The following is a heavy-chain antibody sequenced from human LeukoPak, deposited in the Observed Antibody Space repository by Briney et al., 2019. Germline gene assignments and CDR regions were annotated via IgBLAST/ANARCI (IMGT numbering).Heavy chain of an antibody. CDR3: ARGGIVGAIPFDY. J-gene: IGHJ4*02. CDR1: GYTFTGYY. CDR2: INPNGGGT. D-gene: IGHD1-26*01. Sequence: ASVKVSCKASGYTFTGYYMHWVRQAPGQGLEWMGWINPNGGGTNYAQKFQGRVTMTRDTSISTAYMELSRLRSDDTAVYYCARGGIVGAIPFDYWGQGTLVTVSS. V-gene: IGHV1-2*02.